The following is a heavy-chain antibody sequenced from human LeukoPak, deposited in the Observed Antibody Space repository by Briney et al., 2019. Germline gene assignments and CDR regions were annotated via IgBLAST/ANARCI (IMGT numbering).Heavy chain of an antibody. V-gene: IGHV3-48*03. D-gene: IGHD4-17*01. CDR2: ISSSGSTI. CDR1: GFTFSSYE. CDR3: ARGRLPTVTFDY. Sequence: PGGSLRLSCAASGFTFSSYEMNWVRQAPGKGLEWVSYISSSGSTIYYADSVKGRFTISRDNAKNSLYLQMNSLRAEDTAVYYCARGRLPTVTFDYWGQGTLVTVSS. J-gene: IGHJ4*02.